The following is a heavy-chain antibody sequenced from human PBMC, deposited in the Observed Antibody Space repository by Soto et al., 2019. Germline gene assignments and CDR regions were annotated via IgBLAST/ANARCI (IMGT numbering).Heavy chain of an antibody. D-gene: IGHD3-22*01. CDR1: GYTFTSYD. CDR3: ARGTYYYDSSGPDAFDI. CDR2: MNPNSGNT. J-gene: IGHJ3*02. V-gene: IGHV1-8*01. Sequence: ASVKVSCTASGYTFTSYDINWVRQATGQGLEWMGWMNPNSGNTGYAQKFQGRVTMTRNTSISTAYMELSSLRSEDTAVYYCARGTYYYDSSGPDAFDIWGQGTMVTVSS.